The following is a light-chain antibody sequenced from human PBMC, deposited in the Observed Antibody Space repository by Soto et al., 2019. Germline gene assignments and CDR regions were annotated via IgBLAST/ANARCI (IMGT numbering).Light chain of an antibody. J-gene: IGLJ1*01. CDR1: SSDVGAYDF. CDR3: SSYTTSSTGV. CDR2: EVS. V-gene: IGLV2-14*03. Sequence: QSVLAQPASVSGSPGQSITISCTGTSSDVGAYDFVSWYQQHPDKAPKLMIYEVSNRPSGVSYRFSGSKSVNTATLTISGLQAEDGADYYCSSYTTSSTGVFGTGTKVTVL.